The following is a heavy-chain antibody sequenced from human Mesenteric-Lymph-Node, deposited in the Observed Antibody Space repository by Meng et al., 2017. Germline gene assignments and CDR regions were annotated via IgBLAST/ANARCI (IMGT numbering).Heavy chain of an antibody. Sequence: GGSLRPPCAASGLRFVDYAMHGVPQAPGKGLEWFSGMSWNSGSIGYADSVKDRFTISRDNAKNSLYLQMNSLRAEDMALYYCAKDISYDPVDDFDIWGQGTMVTVSS. CDR2: MSWNSGSI. D-gene: IGHD5-12*01. J-gene: IGHJ3*02. CDR3: AKDISYDPVDDFDI. CDR1: GLRFVDYA. V-gene: IGHV3-9*03.